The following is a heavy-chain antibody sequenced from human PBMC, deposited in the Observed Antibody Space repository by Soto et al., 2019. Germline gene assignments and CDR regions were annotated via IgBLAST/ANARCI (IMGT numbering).Heavy chain of an antibody. D-gene: IGHD3-10*01. V-gene: IGHV3-9*01. Sequence: PGGSLRLSCAASGFTFDDYAMHWVRQAPGKGLEWVSGISWNSGSIGYADSVKGRFTISRDNAKNSLYLQMNSLRAEDTALYYCAKDFRGDYEAAFDIWGQGTMVTVSS. J-gene: IGHJ3*02. CDR3: AKDFRGDYEAAFDI. CDR2: ISWNSGSI. CDR1: GFTFDDYA.